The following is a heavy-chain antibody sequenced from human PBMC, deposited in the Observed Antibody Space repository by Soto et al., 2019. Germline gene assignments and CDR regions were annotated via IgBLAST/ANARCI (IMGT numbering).Heavy chain of an antibody. V-gene: IGHV3-23*01. CDR1: GFTFSSYA. Sequence: GGSLRLSCAASGFTFSSYAMSWVRQAPGKGLEWVSGISGSGGSTYYADSVKGRFPISRDNSKNTLYLQMNSLRAEDTAVYYCAKEPDNWNRASFDLWGRDTLVTVSS. CDR2: ISGSGGST. J-gene: IGHJ2*01. CDR3: AKEPDNWNRASFDL. D-gene: IGHD1-1*01.